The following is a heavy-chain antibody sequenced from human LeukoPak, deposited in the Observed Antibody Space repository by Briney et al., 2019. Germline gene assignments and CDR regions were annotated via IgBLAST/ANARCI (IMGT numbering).Heavy chain of an antibody. Sequence: GASVKVSCKASGYTFTSYDINWVRQATGLGLEWMGWMNPNSGNTGYAQKFQGRVTMTRNTSISTAYMELSSLRSEDTAVYYCAGYGDYSVGMDVWGQGTTVTVSS. CDR1: GYTFTSYD. CDR3: AGYGDYSVGMDV. CDR2: MNPNSGNT. J-gene: IGHJ6*02. D-gene: IGHD4-17*01. V-gene: IGHV1-8*01.